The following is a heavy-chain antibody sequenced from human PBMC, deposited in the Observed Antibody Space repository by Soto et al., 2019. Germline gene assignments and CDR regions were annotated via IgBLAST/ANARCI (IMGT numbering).Heavy chain of an antibody. CDR2: ISYDGSNK. CDR3: AKEGPKGYSYGFNYYYGMDV. V-gene: IGHV3-30*18. Sequence: GGSLRLSCAASGFTFSSYGMHWVRQAPGKGLEWVAVISYDGSNKYYADSVKGRFTISRDNSKNTLYLQMNSLRAEDTAVYYCAKEGPKGYSYGFNYYYGMDVWGQGTTVTVSS. J-gene: IGHJ6*02. D-gene: IGHD5-18*01. CDR1: GFTFSSYG.